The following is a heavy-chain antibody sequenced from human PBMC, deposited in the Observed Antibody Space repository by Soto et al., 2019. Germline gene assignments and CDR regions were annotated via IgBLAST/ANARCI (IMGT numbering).Heavy chain of an antibody. Sequence: VKVSCKASGGTFSSYTISWVRQAPGQGLEWMGRIIPILGIANYAQKFQGRVTITADKSTSTAYMELSSLRSEDTAVYYCARGSDYDILTGYAGSWFDPWGQGTLVTVSS. V-gene: IGHV1-69*02. D-gene: IGHD3-9*01. J-gene: IGHJ5*02. CDR1: GGTFSSYT. CDR2: IIPILGIA. CDR3: ARGSDYDILTGYAGSWFDP.